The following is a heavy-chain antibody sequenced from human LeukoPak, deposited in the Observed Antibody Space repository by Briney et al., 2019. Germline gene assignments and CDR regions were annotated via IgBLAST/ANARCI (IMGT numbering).Heavy chain of an antibody. CDR2: INHSGST. CDR3: AQMVGGRNWFDP. V-gene: IGHV4-34*01. Sequence: SETLSLTCAVYGGSFSGYYWSWIRQPPGKGLEWIGEINHSGSTNYNPSLKSRVTISVDTSKNQFSLKLSSVTAADTAVYYCAQMVGGRNWFDPSGHRTLFTLSS. J-gene: IGHJ5*02. CDR1: GGSFSGYY. D-gene: IGHD3-10*01.